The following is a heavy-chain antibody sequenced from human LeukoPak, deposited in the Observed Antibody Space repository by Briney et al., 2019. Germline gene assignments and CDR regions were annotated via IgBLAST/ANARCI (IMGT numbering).Heavy chain of an antibody. J-gene: IGHJ4*02. Sequence: GGSLRLSCAASGFTFSVYWMSWVRQAPGKGLEWVASIKEDGSEQYYVDSVKGRFTISRDNAKNSLYLQMNSLRAEDTAVYYCARDYGSGSYYNTAYWGQGTLVTVSS. CDR2: IKEDGSEQ. CDR3: ARDYGSGSYYNTAY. CDR1: GFTFSVYW. V-gene: IGHV3-7*01. D-gene: IGHD3-10*01.